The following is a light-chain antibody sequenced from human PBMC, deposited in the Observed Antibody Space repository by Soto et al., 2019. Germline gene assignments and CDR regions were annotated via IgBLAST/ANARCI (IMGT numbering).Light chain of an antibody. V-gene: IGKV1-5*03. J-gene: IGKJ4*01. CDR2: KAS. Sequence: DIQMTQSPSTLSASVGDRVTITCRATQSVSTWLAWYQQKPVKDPKLLIHKASTLENGVPSRLSGTGSVTDSNPTITSLQPDDVVTDDGHPYHIYPVSFGGGTKVEIK. CDR3: HPYHIYPVS. CDR1: QSVSTW.